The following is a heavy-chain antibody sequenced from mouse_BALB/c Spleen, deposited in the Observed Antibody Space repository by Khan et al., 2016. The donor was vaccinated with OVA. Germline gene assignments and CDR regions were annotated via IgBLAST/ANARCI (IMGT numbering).Heavy chain of an antibody. Sequence: QIQLVQSGPELKKPGETVRISCKASGYTFTTAGMQWVQKMPGKGLKWIGWINTHSGVPKYAEDFKGRFAFSLETSASTAYLQITNLKNEDTATYFGASGYGYGWYFDVWGEGTTVTVSS. CDR3: ASGYGYGWYFDV. V-gene: IGHV9-4*02. CDR2: INTHSGVP. CDR1: GYTFTTAG. D-gene: IGHD2-2*01. J-gene: IGHJ1*01.